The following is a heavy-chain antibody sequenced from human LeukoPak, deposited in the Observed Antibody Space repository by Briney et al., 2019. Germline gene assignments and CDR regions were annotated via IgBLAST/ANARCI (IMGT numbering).Heavy chain of an antibody. CDR3: ARATGTWGHDGFDI. D-gene: IGHD3-16*01. Sequence: ASVKVSCKASGYTFMSYGISWVRQAPGQGLEWMGWISGYSSNTHYAQRLQGRVTMTTDTSTITAYMELRSLRSDDTAVYYCARATGTWGHDGFDIWGQGTMVTVSS. CDR2: ISGYSSNT. J-gene: IGHJ3*02. CDR1: GYTFMSYG. V-gene: IGHV1-18*01.